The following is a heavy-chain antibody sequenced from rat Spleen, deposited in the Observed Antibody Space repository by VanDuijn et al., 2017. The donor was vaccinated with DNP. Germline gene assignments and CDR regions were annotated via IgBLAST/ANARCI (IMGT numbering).Heavy chain of an antibody. D-gene: IGHD1-2*01. CDR1: GLNFSNYY. CDR3: AARYSSSWFAY. V-gene: IGHV5-25*01. CDR2: ISSGGGNT. Sequence: EVQLVESGGGLVQPGRSTKLSCTVSGLNFSNYYMAWVRQAPTTGLEWVASISSGGGNTYHRDSLKGRFTISRDYAKSTLYLQMNSLRSEDTATYYCAARYSSSWFAYWGQGTLVTVSS. J-gene: IGHJ3*01.